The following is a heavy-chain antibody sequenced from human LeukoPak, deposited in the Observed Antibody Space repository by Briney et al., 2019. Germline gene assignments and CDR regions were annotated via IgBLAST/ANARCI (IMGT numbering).Heavy chain of an antibody. CDR3: TRLDGSGTYSRGPDY. D-gene: IGHD3-10*01. CDR2: IYPGDSDT. V-gene: IGHV5-51*01. J-gene: IGHJ4*02. Sequence: GESLKISCKGSGYKFTTYWIGWVRQMPGKGLEWMGLIYPGDSDTRYSPSFQGQVTISADRSISTAYLQWSSLKASDTAMYYCTRLDGSGTYSRGPDYWGQGALVTVSS. CDR1: GYKFTTYW.